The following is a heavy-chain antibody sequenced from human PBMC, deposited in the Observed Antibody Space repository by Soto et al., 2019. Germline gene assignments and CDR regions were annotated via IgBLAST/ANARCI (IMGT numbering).Heavy chain of an antibody. J-gene: IGHJ5*02. CDR2: IYYSGST. Sequence: SETLSLTCTVSGGSISSGGYYWSWIRQHPGKGLEWIGYIYYSGSTYYNPSLKSRVTISVDTSKNQFSLKLSSVTAAATAVYYCAIYLFMSTSCMGTFYPWGQGSVVTV. V-gene: IGHV4-31*03. CDR3: AIYLFMSTSCMGTFYP. CDR1: GGSISSGGYY. D-gene: IGHD2-2*01.